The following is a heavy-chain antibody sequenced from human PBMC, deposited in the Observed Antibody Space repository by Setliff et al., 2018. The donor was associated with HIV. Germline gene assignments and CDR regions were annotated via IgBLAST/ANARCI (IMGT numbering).Heavy chain of an antibody. V-gene: IGHV7-4-1*02. CDR1: GYTLTTYA. J-gene: IGHJ4*02. Sequence: GASVKVSCKASGYTLTTYAISWVRQAPGQGLEWMGWINTETGKSAYAQGLTGRFVLSLDTSVSTAYLQINSLKAEDTATYYCARVGSSWSTFDYWGQGALVTVSS. CDR3: ARVGSSWSTFDY. D-gene: IGHD6-13*01. CDR2: INTETGKS.